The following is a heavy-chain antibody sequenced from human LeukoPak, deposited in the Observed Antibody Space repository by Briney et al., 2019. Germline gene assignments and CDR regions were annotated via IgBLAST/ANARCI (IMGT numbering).Heavy chain of an antibody. CDR1: GGSISSSSYY. CDR3: ARMAGRRTYGDYDSY. Sequence: ASETLSLTCTVSGGSISSSSYYWSWIRQHPGKGLEWIGYIYYSGSTYYNPSLKSRVTISVDTSKNQFSLKLSSVTAADTAVYYCARMAGRRTYGDYDSYWGQGTLVTVSS. CDR2: IYYSGST. D-gene: IGHD4-17*01. V-gene: IGHV4-31*03. J-gene: IGHJ4*02.